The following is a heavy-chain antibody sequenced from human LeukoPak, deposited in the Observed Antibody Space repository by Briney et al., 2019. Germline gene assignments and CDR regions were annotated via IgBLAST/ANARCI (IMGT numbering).Heavy chain of an antibody. CDR1: GFTFSSYS. J-gene: IGHJ4*02. Sequence: AGGSLRLSCAASGFTFSSYSMNWVRQAPGKGLEWVSSISSSSSYIYYADSVKGRFTISRDNAKNSLYLQMNSLRAKDTAVYYCARDRGGIAAAGTAFDYWGQGTLVTVST. CDR3: ARDRGGIAAAGTAFDY. D-gene: IGHD6-13*01. V-gene: IGHV3-21*01. CDR2: ISSSSSYI.